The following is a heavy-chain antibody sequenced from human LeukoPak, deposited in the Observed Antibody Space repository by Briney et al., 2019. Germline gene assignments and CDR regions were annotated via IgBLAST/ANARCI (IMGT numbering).Heavy chain of an antibody. J-gene: IGHJ5*02. CDR2: FDPEDGET. CDR3: ARDRSLAPHRSNWFDP. D-gene: IGHD3-10*01. V-gene: IGHV1-24*01. Sequence: ASVKVSCKVSGYTLTELSMHWVRQAPGKGLEWMGGFDPEDGETIYAQKFQGRVTMTEDTSTDTVYMELSSLRSEDTAVYYCARDRSLAPHRSNWFDPWGQGTLVTVSS. CDR1: GYTLTELS.